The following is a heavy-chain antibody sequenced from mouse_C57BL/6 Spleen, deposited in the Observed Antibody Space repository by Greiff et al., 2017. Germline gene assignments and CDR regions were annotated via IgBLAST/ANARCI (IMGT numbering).Heavy chain of an antibody. CDR3: AKGGLMVTTRFAY. J-gene: IGHJ3*01. CDR1: GYTFTSYW. CDR2: IHPNSGST. V-gene: IGHV1-64*01. Sequence: QVQLQQPGAELVKPGASVKLSCKASGYTFTSYWMHWVKQRPGQGLEWIGMIHPNSGSTNYNEKFKSKATLTVDKSSSTAYMQLSSLTSEDSAVYYCAKGGLMVTTRFAYWGQGTLVTVSA. D-gene: IGHD2-2*01.